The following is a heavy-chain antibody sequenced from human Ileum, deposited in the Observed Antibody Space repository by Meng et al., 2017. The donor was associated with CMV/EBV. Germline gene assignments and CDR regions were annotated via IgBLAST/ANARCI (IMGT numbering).Heavy chain of an antibody. Sequence: QDRLPQPGPGRVKPSQTLSLTCVVSGGSVNSGNYYWGWVRQPAGKGLEWIGRIYTNGRAGYNPSLKSRVTISMDTSDNQFSLTLNSVTAADTAVYYCTSEPPGEWGRGTLVTVSS. CDR1: GGSVNSGNYY. CDR3: TSEPPGE. D-gene: IGHD1-14*01. J-gene: IGHJ4*02. V-gene: IGHV4-61*02. CDR2: IYTNGRA.